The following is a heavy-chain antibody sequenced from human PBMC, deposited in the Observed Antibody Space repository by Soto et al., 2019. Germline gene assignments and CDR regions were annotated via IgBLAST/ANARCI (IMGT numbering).Heavy chain of an antibody. CDR1: GFTFSSYA. D-gene: IGHD2-15*01. V-gene: IGHV3-23*01. J-gene: IGHJ4*02. CDR3: AKDLVGSNADYYDY. CDR2: ISGSGVST. Sequence: PGGSLRLSCAASGFTFSSYAMSWVRQAPGKGLEWVSAISGSGVSTYYADSVKGRFTISRDNSKNTLYLQMNSLRAEDAAVYYCAKDLVGSNADYYDYWGQGTLVTVSS.